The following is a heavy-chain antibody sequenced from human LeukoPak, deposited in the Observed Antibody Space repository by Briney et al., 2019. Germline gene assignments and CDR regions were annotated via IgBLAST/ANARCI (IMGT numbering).Heavy chain of an antibody. V-gene: IGHV3-66*01. Sequence: GGSLRLSCAVSGFTVSSNYMSWVRQPPGKGLEWVSIIYSDGSTYYADSVKGRFTISRDNSKNTLYLQMNSLRAEDTAVYYCARDPDYYGAIYWGQGTLVTVSS. D-gene: IGHD4-17*01. J-gene: IGHJ4*02. CDR1: GFTVSSNY. CDR2: IYSDGST. CDR3: ARDPDYYGAIY.